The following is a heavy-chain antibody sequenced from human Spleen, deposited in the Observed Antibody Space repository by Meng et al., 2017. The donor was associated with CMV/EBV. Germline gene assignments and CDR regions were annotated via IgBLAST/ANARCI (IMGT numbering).Heavy chain of an antibody. J-gene: IGHJ4*02. CDR3: ARPRDTAAGTAYFDY. CDR2: INHSGST. V-gene: IGHV4-34*01. Sequence: VQPQQWGDGLLKPSEPLSLTCAVYGGAFSGYYWSWIRQPPGKGLEWIGEINHSGSTNYNPSLKSRVTISVDTSKNQFSLKLSSVTAADAAVYYCARPRDTAAGTAYFDYWGQGTLVTVSS. D-gene: IGHD6-13*01. CDR1: GGAFSGYY.